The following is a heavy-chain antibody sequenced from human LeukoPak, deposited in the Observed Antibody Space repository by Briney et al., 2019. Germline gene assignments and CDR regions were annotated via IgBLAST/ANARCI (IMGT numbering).Heavy chain of an antibody. J-gene: IGHJ4*02. V-gene: IGHV4-59*01. CDR3: ARGRWLQLPDY. D-gene: IGHD5-24*01. Sequence: PSETLSLTCTVSGGSISNYYWSWIRQPPGKGLESIGYIYYSGSTDYNPSLKSRVTISVDTSKNQFSLKLSSVTAADTAVYYCARGRWLQLPDYWGQGTLVTVSS. CDR1: GGSISNYY. CDR2: IYYSGST.